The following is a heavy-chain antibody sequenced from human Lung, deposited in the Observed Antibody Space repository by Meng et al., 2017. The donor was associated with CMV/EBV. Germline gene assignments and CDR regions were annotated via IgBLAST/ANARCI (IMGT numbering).Heavy chain of an antibody. Sequence: SETLSLXXTVSGGSISSYYWSWIRQPPGKGLEYIGYIYYSGSTSYNPSLKSRVTISVDTSKNQFSLKLSSVTAADTAVYYCARHGSGSYFYGMDVWGQGTTVTVSS. CDR1: GGSISSYY. V-gene: IGHV4-59*01. CDR2: IYYSGST. D-gene: IGHD3-10*01. J-gene: IGHJ6*02. CDR3: ARHGSGSYFYGMDV.